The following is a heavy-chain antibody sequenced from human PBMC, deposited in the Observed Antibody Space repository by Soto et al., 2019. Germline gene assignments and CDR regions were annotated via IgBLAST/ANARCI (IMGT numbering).Heavy chain of an antibody. D-gene: IGHD2-2*02. Sequence: QITLKESGPTLVKPTQTLTLTCTFSGFSLSTTGVGVGWIRQPPGKALEWLALIYWDDDKRYSPSLKSRLTTTKXXTXNXXDLTMTNMDPVDTATYYCAHNGRQAIPYYYYSMDVWGQGTTVTVAS. V-gene: IGHV2-5*02. CDR1: GFSLSTTGVG. J-gene: IGHJ6*02. CDR2: IYWDDDK. CDR3: AHNGRQAIPYYYYSMDV.